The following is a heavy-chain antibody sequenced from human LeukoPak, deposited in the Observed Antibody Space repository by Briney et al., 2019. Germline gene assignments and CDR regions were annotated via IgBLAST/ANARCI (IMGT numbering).Heavy chain of an antibody. D-gene: IGHD2-21*02. V-gene: IGHV3-30*04. J-gene: IGHJ4*02. CDR2: MSYDGSNK. CDR1: GFTFSSYA. Sequence: AGGSLRLSCAASGFTFSSYAMHWVRQAPGKGLEWEAVMSYDGSNKYYADSVKGRFTISRDNSKNTLYLQMNSLRAEDTAVYYCARDGDSDYIFSYYFDYWGQGTLVTVSS. CDR3: ARDGDSDYIFSYYFDY.